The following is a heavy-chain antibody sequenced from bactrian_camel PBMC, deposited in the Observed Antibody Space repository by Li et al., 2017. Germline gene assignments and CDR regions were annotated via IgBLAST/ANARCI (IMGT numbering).Heavy chain of an antibody. V-gene: IGHV3S59*01. D-gene: IGHD4*01. CDR2: AYTPGGDTPGVHT. J-gene: IGHJ6*01. Sequence: VQLVESGGTSVQGGGPLRLTCTAIGFTNMRNCVGWFRQAPGKQRETVATAYTPGGDTPGVHTHVADDVKGRFTISRDHANNTLYLQMNSLEPEDTAMYYCAADYLYTLGYCGRLFLVDVDYDASEDFRSWGQGTQVTVS. CDR1: GFTNMRNC. CDR3: AADYLYTLGYCGRLFLVDVDYDASEDFRS.